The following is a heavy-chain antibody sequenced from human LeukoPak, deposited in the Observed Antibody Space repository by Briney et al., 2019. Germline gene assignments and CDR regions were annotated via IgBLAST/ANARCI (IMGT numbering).Heavy chain of an antibody. CDR2: IYYSGST. CDR3: ARHYSSSWLSYFDY. Sequence: SETLSLTCTVSGGSISSYYWSWIRQPPGKGLEWIGYIYYSGSTNYNPSLKSRVTISVDTSKNQFSLKLSSVTAADTAVYYCARHYSSSWLSYFDYWGQGTLVTVSS. CDR1: GGSISSYY. D-gene: IGHD6-13*01. J-gene: IGHJ4*02. V-gene: IGHV4-59*08.